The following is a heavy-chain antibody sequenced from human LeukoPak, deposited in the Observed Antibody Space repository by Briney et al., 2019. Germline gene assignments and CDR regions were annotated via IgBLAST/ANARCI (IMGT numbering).Heavy chain of an antibody. D-gene: IGHD3-22*01. CDR2: IYPGDSDT. J-gene: IGHJ4*02. Sequence: GESPEISCKGSGYSFINYWIAWVRQMPGKGLEWMGIIYPGDSDTRYSPSFQGQVTISADKSISTAYLQWNSLKASDTAVYYCARGDDSTGYPPFDYWGQGTLVSVSS. CDR3: ARGDDSTGYPPFDY. CDR1: GYSFINYW. V-gene: IGHV5-51*01.